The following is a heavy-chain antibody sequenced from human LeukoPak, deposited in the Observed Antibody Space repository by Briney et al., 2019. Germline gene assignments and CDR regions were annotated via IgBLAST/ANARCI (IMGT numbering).Heavy chain of an antibody. V-gene: IGHV5-51*01. CDR1: GYTFTRYW. Sequence: GESLKISCEGSGYTFTRYWIAWVRQMPGKGLEWMGIIYPGDSDTRYSPSFQGQVTISADKSISTAYLQWSSLKASDTAMYYCARNVEYSSSSYYFDYWGQGTLVTVSS. CDR3: ARNVEYSSSSYYFDY. CDR2: IYPGDSDT. J-gene: IGHJ4*02. D-gene: IGHD6-6*01.